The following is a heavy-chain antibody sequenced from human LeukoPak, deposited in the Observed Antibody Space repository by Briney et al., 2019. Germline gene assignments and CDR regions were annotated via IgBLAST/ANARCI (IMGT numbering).Heavy chain of an antibody. CDR3: ASSLIRYNWNDGSDAFDI. Sequence: EESLKIYCKGSGYSFTSYWIGWVRQMPGKGLEWRGIIYPGDSDTRYSPSFQGQVTISADKSISTAYLQWSSLKASDTAMYYCASSLIRYNWNDGSDAFDIWGQGTMVTVSS. V-gene: IGHV5-51*01. CDR2: IYPGDSDT. D-gene: IGHD1-1*01. J-gene: IGHJ3*02. CDR1: GYSFTSYW.